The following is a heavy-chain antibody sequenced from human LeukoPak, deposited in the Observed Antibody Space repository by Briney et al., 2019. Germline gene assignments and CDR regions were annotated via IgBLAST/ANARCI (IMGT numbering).Heavy chain of an antibody. CDR2: INPNSGGT. J-gene: IGHJ4*02. CDR1: GYTFTGYY. Sequence: GASVKVSCKASGYTFTGYYMHWVRQAPGQGLEWMGWINPNSGGTNYAQKFQRRLTMTRDTSIRTAYMDLSTLSSDATAVYYCARELYYYDSSGYYPLDYWGQGTLVTVSS. CDR3: ARELYYYDSSGYYPLDY. D-gene: IGHD3-22*01. V-gene: IGHV1-2*02.